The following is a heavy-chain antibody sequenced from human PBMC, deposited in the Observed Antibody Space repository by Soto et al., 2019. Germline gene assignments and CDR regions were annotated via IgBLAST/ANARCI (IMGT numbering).Heavy chain of an antibody. V-gene: IGHV4-4*02. CDR1: GGSISSTNW. J-gene: IGHJ4*02. Sequence: QVQLQESGPGLVKPSGTLSLTCAVSGGSISSTNWWCWVRQSPGKGLEWIGEIHHSGSTNYNPSPKTPGXISVDRSNNPFSLKLSSVTAADTAVYYCARGNFDYWGQGTLVTVSS. CDR3: ARGNFDY. CDR2: IHHSGST.